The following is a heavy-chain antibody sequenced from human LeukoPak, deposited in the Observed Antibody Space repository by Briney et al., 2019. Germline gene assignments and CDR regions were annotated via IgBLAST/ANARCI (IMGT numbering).Heavy chain of an antibody. V-gene: IGHV3-7*01. Sequence: GGSLRLSCAASGFTFSSYSMNWVRQAPGKGLEWVANIKQDGSEKYYVDSVKGRFTISRDNAKNSLYLQMNSLRAEDTAVYYCARASLHSQFDYYMDVWGKGTTVTVSS. CDR1: GFTFSSYS. J-gene: IGHJ6*03. CDR2: IKQDGSEK. CDR3: ARASLHSQFDYYMDV. D-gene: IGHD2-21*01.